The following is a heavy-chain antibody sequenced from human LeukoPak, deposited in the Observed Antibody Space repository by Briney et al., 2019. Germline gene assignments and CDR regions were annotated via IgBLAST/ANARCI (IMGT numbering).Heavy chain of an antibody. CDR2: VYNSGST. D-gene: IGHD3-10*01. CDR1: GGSISIYY. J-gene: IGHJ4*02. V-gene: IGHV4-59*01. CDR3: VRDRELNY. Sequence: SETLTLTRTVSGGSISIYYRSWIRQPPGKGLEWIGYVYNSGSTDYNPSLKSRVTISADTSKNQFSLRLSSVTAADTAVYYCVRDRELNYSGQGTLVTVSS.